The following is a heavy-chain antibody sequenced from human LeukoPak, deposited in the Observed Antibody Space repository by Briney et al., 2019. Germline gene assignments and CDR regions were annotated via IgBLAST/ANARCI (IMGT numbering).Heavy chain of an antibody. CDR2: IYYSGST. J-gene: IGHJ4*02. Sequence: PSETLSLTCTVSGGSISSGGYYWSWTRQHPGKGLEWIGYIYYSGSTYYNPSLKSRVTISVDTSKNQFSLKLSSVTAADTAVYSCARFNYYDSSGYLDYWGQGTLVTVSS. D-gene: IGHD3-22*01. V-gene: IGHV4-31*03. CDR3: ARFNYYDSSGYLDY. CDR1: GGSISSGGYY.